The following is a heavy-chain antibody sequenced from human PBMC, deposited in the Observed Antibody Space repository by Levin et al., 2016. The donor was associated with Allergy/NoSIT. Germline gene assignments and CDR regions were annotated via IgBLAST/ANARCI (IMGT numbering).Heavy chain of an antibody. J-gene: IGHJ6*02. V-gene: IGHV3-53*01. Sequence: WIRQPPGKGLEWVSVIYSGGSTYYADSVKGRFTISRDNSKNTLYLQMNSLRAEDTAVYYCARLDIGYYYYGMDVWGQGTTVTVSS. CDR2: IYSGGST. CDR3: ARLDIGYYYYGMDV. D-gene: IGHD3-16*01.